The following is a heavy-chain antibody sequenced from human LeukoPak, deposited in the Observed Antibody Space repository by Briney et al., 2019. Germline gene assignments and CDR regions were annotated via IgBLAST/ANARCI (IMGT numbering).Heavy chain of an antibody. CDR1: GYSISSGYY. CDR2: IYHSGST. J-gene: IGHJ4*02. Sequence: SETLSLTCTVSGYSISSGYYWGWIRQPPGKGLEWIGSIYHSGSTYYNPSPKSRVTISVDTSKNQFSLKLSSVTAADTAVYYCARARDYWGQGTLVTVSS. V-gene: IGHV4-38-2*02. CDR3: ARARDY.